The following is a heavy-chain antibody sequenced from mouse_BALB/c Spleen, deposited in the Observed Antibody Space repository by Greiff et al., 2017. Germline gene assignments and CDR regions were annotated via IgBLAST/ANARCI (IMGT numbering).Heavy chain of an antibody. Sequence: VKLMESGPGLVAPSQSLSITCTVSGFSLTSYGVHWVRQPPGKGLEWLGVIWAGGSTNYNSALMSRLSISKDNSKSQVFLKMNSLQTDDTAMYYCARVGDYDGAFYAMDYWGQGTSVTVSS. CDR3: ARVGDYDGAFYAMDY. CDR2: IWAGGST. D-gene: IGHD2-4*01. V-gene: IGHV2-9*02. CDR1: GFSLTSYG. J-gene: IGHJ4*01.